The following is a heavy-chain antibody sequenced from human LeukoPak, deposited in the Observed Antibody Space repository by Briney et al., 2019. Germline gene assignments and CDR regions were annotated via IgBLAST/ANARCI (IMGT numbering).Heavy chain of an antibody. V-gene: IGHV4-4*07. CDR2: IYTTGST. CDR3: ARGGNWNSYYFNY. D-gene: IGHD1-1*01. CDR1: GGSISSYY. Sequence: PSETLSLTCTVSGGSISSYYWNWIRQPAGKGLEWIGHIYTTGSTSYNPSLTSRVTISLDTSKNQFSLKLNSVTAADSAVYFCARGGNWNSYYFNYWGQGTLVTVSS. J-gene: IGHJ4*02.